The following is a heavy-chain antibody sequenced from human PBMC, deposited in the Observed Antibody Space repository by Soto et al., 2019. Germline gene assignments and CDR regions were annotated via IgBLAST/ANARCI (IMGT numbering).Heavy chain of an antibody. CDR2: IIPILGIA. J-gene: IGHJ4*02. Sequence: QVQLVQSGAEVKKPGSSVKVSCKASGGTFSSYTISWVRQAPGQGLEWMGRIIPILGIANYAQKFQGRVTITADKSTSTAYMELSSLRSEDTTVYYCARESCYDQRTDYWGQGTLVTVSS. D-gene: IGHD5-12*01. V-gene: IGHV1-69*08. CDR1: GGTFSSYT. CDR3: ARESCYDQRTDY.